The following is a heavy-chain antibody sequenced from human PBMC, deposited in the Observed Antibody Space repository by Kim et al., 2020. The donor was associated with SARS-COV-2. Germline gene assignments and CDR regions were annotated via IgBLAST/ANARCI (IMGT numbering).Heavy chain of an antibody. CDR3: ARDPTVVTLSYYYYGMDV. CDR1: GYSFTSYW. V-gene: IGHV5-10-1*01. J-gene: IGHJ6*02. Sequence: GESLKISCKGSGYSFTSYWISWVRQMPGKGLEWMGRIDPSDSYTNYSPSFQGHVTISADKSISTAYLQWSSLKASDTAMYYCARDPTVVTLSYYYYGMDVWGQGTTVTVSS. D-gene: IGHD4-17*01. CDR2: IDPSDSYT.